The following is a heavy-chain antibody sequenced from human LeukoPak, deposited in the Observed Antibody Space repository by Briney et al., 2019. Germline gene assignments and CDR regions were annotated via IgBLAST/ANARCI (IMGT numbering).Heavy chain of an antibody. Sequence: GGSLRLSCAASGFTFSSYAMSWVRQAPGKGLEWVSAISGSGGSTYYADSVKGRFTIPRDNSKNTLYLQMNSLRAEDTAVYYCAKGVLWFGESTYNWFDPWGQGTLVTVSS. CDR1: GFTFSSYA. D-gene: IGHD3-10*01. V-gene: IGHV3-23*01. CDR2: ISGSGGST. CDR3: AKGVLWFGESTYNWFDP. J-gene: IGHJ5*02.